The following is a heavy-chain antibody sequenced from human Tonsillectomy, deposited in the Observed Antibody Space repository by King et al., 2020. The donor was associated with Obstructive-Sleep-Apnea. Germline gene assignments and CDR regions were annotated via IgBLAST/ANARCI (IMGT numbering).Heavy chain of an antibody. Sequence: VQLQQWGAGLLKPSETLSLTCAVYGGSFSGYYWTWIRQPPGEGLEWIGEIKHSGSTDYNPSLKSLVTHSEDTSKNQFSLKLTSVTAADTAIYYFARFVSRAARLESPYYGMDVWGQGTTVTVSS. CDR3: ARFVSRAARLESPYYGMDV. J-gene: IGHJ6*02. D-gene: IGHD6-6*01. V-gene: IGHV4-34*01. CDR1: GGSFSGYY. CDR2: IKHSGST.